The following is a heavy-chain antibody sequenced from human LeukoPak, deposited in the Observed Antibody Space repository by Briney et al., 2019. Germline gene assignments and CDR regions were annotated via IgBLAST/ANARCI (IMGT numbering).Heavy chain of an antibody. Sequence: ASVKVSCKASGYTFTSYDINWVRQATGQGLERMGWMNPNSGNTGYAQKFQGRVTMTRNTSISTAYMELSSLRSEDTAVYYCHLAGAPGVYFDYWGQGTLVTVSS. V-gene: IGHV1-8*01. D-gene: IGHD4/OR15-4a*01. CDR1: GYTFTSYD. CDR2: MNPNSGNT. CDR3: HLAGAPGVYFDY. J-gene: IGHJ4*02.